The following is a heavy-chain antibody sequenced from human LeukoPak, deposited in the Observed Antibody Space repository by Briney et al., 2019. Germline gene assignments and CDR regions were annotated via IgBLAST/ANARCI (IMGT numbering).Heavy chain of an antibody. CDR3: ARVTYYYGSGSQTD. CDR2: ISAYNGNT. J-gene: IGHJ4*02. V-gene: IGHV1-18*01. D-gene: IGHD3-10*01. CDR1: GYTFTSYA. Sequence: GASVKVSCKASGYTFTSYAMNWVRQAPGQGLEWMGWISAYNGNTNYAQKLQGRVTMTTDTSTSTAYMELRSLRSDDTAVYYCARVTYYYGSGSQTDWGQGTLVTVSS.